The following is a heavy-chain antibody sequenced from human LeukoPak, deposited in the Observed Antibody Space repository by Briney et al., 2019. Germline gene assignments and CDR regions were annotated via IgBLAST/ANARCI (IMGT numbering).Heavy chain of an antibody. D-gene: IGHD5-18*01. V-gene: IGHV3-20*04. CDR3: ARDRGYRYGYDY. CDR1: GFTFDDYG. Sequence: AGGSLRLSCAASGFTFDDYGMVWVRQGPGKGLEWVSGINWNGGSTGHADSVKGRFTISRDNAKNSLYMQMNSLRAEDTALYYCARDRGYRYGYDYWGQGTLVTVSS. J-gene: IGHJ4*02. CDR2: INWNGGST.